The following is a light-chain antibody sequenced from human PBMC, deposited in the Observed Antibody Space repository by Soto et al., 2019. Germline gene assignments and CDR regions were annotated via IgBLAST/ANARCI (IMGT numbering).Light chain of an antibody. CDR2: VAS. CDR1: QTISSY. Sequence: MLQCLYSLAVSVSFKKTVTCLASQTISSYLNWYQQKPGKAPKLLIYVASSLQGGVPSRFSGSGSWTDFRLTIGSLQLDDFATSYCQQRYRPPLSFGQETRLEI. V-gene: IGKV1-39*01. CDR3: QQRYRPPLS. J-gene: IGKJ5*01.